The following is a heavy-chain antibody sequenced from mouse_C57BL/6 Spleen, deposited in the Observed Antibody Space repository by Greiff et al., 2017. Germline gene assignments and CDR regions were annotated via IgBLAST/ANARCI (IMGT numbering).Heavy chain of an antibody. CDR3: ARPGSSYDYAMDY. CDR2: ISSGSSTI. J-gene: IGHJ4*01. D-gene: IGHD1-1*01. Sequence: EVKLVESGGGLVKPGGSLKLSCAASGFTFSDYGMHWVRQAPEKGLEWVAYISSGSSTIYYADTVKGRCTISRDNAKNTLFLQMTSLRSEDTAMYYCARPGSSYDYAMDYWGQGTSVTVSS. CDR1: GFTFSDYG. V-gene: IGHV5-17*01.